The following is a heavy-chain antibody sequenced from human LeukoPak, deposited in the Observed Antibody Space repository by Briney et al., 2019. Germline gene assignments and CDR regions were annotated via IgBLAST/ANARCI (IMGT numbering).Heavy chain of an antibody. CDR1: GGSISSSSYY. Sequence: SETLSLTCTVSGGSISSSSYYWGWIRQPPGKGLEWIGSIYYSGSTNYNPSLKSRVTISVDTSKNQFSLKLSSVTAADTAVYYCARLRITMVRGGPNDAFDIWGQGTMVTVSS. V-gene: IGHV4-39*07. CDR3: ARLRITMVRGGPNDAFDI. CDR2: IYYSGST. D-gene: IGHD3-10*01. J-gene: IGHJ3*02.